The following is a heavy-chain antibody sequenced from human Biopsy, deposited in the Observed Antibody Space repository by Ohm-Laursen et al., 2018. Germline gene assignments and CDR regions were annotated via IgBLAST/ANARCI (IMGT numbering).Heavy chain of an antibody. CDR1: DASASSGRYY. V-gene: IGHV4-61*01. CDR2: FYSSGTT. Sequence: SVTLSLTCTVSDASASSGRYYWTWIRQPPRKPLEWIGYFYSSGTTRYNPSLESRLSISMDTSKNEVSLRLTSMTAADTAVYFCARAPADQYAARNYYSSHAFDMWGQGTKVTVSS. CDR3: ARAPADQYAARNYYSSHAFDM. D-gene: IGHD3-10*01. J-gene: IGHJ3*02.